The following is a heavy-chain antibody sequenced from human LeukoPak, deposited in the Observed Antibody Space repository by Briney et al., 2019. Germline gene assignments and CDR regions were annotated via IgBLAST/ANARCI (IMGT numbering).Heavy chain of an antibody. CDR3: ATAAAMLGGIDY. V-gene: IGHV1-8*01. CDR1: GYTFTSYD. CDR2: MNPNSGNT. J-gene: IGHJ4*02. Sequence: ASVKVSCKASGYTFTSYDINWVRQATGQGLEWMGWMNPNSGNTGYAQKFQGRVTMTRNTSINTAYMELSSLRSEDTAVYYCATAAAMLGGIDYWGQGTLVTVSS. D-gene: IGHD2-2*01.